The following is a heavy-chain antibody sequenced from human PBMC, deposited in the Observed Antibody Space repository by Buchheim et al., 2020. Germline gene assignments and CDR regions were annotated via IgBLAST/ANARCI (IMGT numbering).Heavy chain of an antibody. CDR3: ARYYYDSSGYYSGYFDY. D-gene: IGHD3-22*01. Sequence: QVQLQESGPGPVKPSETLSLTCTVSGGSISSYYWSWIRQPPGKGLEWIGYIYYSGSTNYNPSLKSRVTISVDTSKNQFSLKLSSVTAADTAVYYCARYYYDSSGYYSGYFDYWGQGTL. CDR1: GGSISSYY. V-gene: IGHV4-59*08. J-gene: IGHJ4*02. CDR2: IYYSGST.